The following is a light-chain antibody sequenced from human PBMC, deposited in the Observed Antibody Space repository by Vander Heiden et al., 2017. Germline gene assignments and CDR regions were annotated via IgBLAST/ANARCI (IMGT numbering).Light chain of an antibody. CDR1: QSVSSY. CDR3: QQPSNWPPWT. V-gene: IGKV3-11*01. Sequence: EIVLTQPPATLSLSPGERATLSCRASQSVSSYLAWYQQKPGQAPRLLIYDASNRDTGIPARFSGSGYGKDFTLTISSREPEDFAVYYCQQPSNWPPWTFGQGTKVEIK. CDR2: DAS. J-gene: IGKJ1*01.